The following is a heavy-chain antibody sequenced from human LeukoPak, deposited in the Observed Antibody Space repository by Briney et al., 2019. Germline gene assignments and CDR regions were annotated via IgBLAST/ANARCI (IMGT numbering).Heavy chain of an antibody. V-gene: IGHV3-21*04. CDR2: ISSSSSYI. CDR1: GFTFSSYS. J-gene: IGHJ4*02. Sequence: GGSLRLSCAASGFTFSSYSMNWVRQAPGKGLEWVSSISSSSSYIYYADSVKGQFTISRDNAKNSLYLQMNSLRAEDTAIYYCARSGYHRFDYWGQGTLVTVSS. CDR3: ARSGYHRFDY. D-gene: IGHD5-12*01.